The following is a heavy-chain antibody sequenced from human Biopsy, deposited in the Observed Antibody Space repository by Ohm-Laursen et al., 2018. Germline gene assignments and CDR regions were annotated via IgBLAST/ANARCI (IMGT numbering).Heavy chain of an antibody. J-gene: IGHJ4*02. D-gene: IGHD3-3*01. CDR1: GYTFAGYY. Sequence: VATVKISCKASGYTFAGYYLHWVRQAPGHGLEWMGWINPNSGNANYAQSFQGRLTVTRDTSISTAYMELTSLTFDDTAIYYCARVPAYPSIDGYYGLDLWGQGTLVTVSS. V-gene: IGHV1-2*02. CDR3: ARVPAYPSIDGYYGLDL. CDR2: INPNSGNA.